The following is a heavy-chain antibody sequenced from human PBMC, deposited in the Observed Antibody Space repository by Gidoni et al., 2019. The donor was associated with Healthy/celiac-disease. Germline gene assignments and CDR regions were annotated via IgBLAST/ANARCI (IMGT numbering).Heavy chain of an antibody. V-gene: IGHV1-3*01. Sequence: QVQLVQSGAEVKKPGASVKVSCKASGYTFTSYAMHWVRQAPGQRLEWMGWSNAGNGNTKYSQKFQGRVTITRDTSASTAYMELSSLRSEDTAVYYCAREGYGSGSSFDYWGQGTLVTVSS. CDR1: GYTFTSYA. J-gene: IGHJ4*02. CDR2: SNAGNGNT. CDR3: AREGYGSGSSFDY. D-gene: IGHD3-10*01.